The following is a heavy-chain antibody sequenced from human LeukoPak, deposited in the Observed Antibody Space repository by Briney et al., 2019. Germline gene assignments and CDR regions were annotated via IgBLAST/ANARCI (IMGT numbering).Heavy chain of an antibody. CDR1: GFTFDDYA. J-gene: IGHJ4*02. V-gene: IGHV3-43*02. D-gene: IGHD3-22*01. Sequence: GGSLRLXCAASGFTFDDYAMHWVRQAPGKGLEWVSLISGDGGSTYYADSVKGRFTISRDNSKNSLYLQMNSLRNEDTALYYCAKDKVRSTNYYDSSGYILDYWGQGTLVTVSS. CDR2: ISGDGGST. CDR3: AKDKVRSTNYYDSSGYILDY.